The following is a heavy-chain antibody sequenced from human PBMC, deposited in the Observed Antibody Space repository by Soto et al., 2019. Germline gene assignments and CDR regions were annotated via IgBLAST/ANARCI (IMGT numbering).Heavy chain of an antibody. D-gene: IGHD3-10*01. CDR3: AGADTTIVPLAQ. Sequence: SETLSLTCTVSGGSISGYFWNWIRQPPGKGLEWIGYMSYTGNTNYNPSLTSRVSISVDTSKNQFSLNLNSVTAADTAVYYCAGADTTIVPLAQWGQGTLVTASS. CDR1: GGSISGYF. J-gene: IGHJ4*02. CDR2: MSYTGNT. V-gene: IGHV4-59*01.